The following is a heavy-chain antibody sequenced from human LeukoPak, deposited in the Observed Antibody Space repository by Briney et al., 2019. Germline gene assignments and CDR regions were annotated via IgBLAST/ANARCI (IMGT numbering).Heavy chain of an antibody. J-gene: IGHJ4*02. D-gene: IGHD2-15*01. CDR1: GFTFSSYA. CDR2: ISGSGGST. V-gene: IGHV3-23*01. CDR3: AKNRGYCSGGSCYGDY. Sequence: SGGSLRLSCAASGFTFSSYAMSWVRQAPGKGLEWVSAISGSGGSTYYADSVKGRFTISRDISKNTLYLQMNSLRVEDTAVYYCAKNRGYCSGGSCYGDYWGQGTLVTVSS.